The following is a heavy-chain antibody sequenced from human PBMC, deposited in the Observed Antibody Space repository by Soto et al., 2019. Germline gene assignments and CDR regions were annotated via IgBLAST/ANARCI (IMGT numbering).Heavy chain of an antibody. CDR1: GYIFSNYG. V-gene: IGHV1-18*04. J-gene: IGHJ3*02. D-gene: IGHD6-19*01. Sequence: ASVKVSCKASGYIFSNYGISWVRQAPGQGLEWMGWISAYNGNTNYAQKLRGRVTMTTDTSPNTAYLELRSLRSDDTAVYYCAGEEGTGSGWYGAFDIWVQGAMVTVSS. CDR2: ISAYNGNT. CDR3: AGEEGTGSGWYGAFDI.